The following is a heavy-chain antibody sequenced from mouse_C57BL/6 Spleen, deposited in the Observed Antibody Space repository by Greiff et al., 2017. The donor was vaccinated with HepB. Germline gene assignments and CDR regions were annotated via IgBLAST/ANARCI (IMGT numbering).Heavy chain of an antibody. CDR2: ISIGTSTI. D-gene: IGHD2-4*01. CDR1: GFTFSDYG. V-gene: IGHV5-17*01. J-gene: IGHJ4*01. CDR3: ARRGLRRNYAMDY. Sequence: EVQGVESGGGLVKPGGSLKLSCAASGFTFSDYGMHWVRQAPEKGLEWVAYISIGTSTIYYADTVKGRFTISRDNAKSTLFLQITSLRSEDTAMYYCARRGLRRNYAMDYWGQGTSVTVAS.